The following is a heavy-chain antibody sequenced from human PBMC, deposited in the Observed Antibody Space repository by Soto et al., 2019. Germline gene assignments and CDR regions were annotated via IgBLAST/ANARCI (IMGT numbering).Heavy chain of an antibody. CDR2: INPKSGGT. CDR3: ARGDSTDCSNGACSFFYNHDMDV. J-gene: IGHJ6*02. V-gene: IGHV1-2*04. Sequence: GASVKVSCKASGYSFTDYHIHWVRQAPGQGLEWLGRINPKSGGTSTAQKFQGWVTMTTDTSISPASMELTRLTSDDTAIYYCARGDSTDCSNGACSFFYNHDMDVWGQGTTVTVS. D-gene: IGHD2-8*01. CDR1: GYSFTDYH.